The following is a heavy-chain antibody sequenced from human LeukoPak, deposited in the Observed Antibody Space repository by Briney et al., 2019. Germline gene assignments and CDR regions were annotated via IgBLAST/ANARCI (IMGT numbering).Heavy chain of an antibody. CDR1: GGSISSGGYY. J-gene: IGHJ4*02. V-gene: IGHV4-31*03. D-gene: IGHD6-6*01. CDR3: ARASSSSIDY. Sequence: SQTLSLTCTVSGGSISSGGYYWSWIRQHPGKGLEWIGYIYYSGSTYYNPSLKSRVTISVDTSKNQFSLKLSPVTAADTAVYYCARASSSSIDYWGQGTLVTVSS. CDR2: IYYSGST.